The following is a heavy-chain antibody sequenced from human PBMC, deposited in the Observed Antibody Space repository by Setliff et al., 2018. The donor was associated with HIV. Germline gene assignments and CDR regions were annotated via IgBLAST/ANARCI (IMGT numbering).Heavy chain of an antibody. D-gene: IGHD2-21*02. CDR2: TIPMSDIP. V-gene: IGHV1-69*10. J-gene: IGHJ4*01. CDR1: GFTFNHYA. CDR3: AREGYCGGGCSRGVGDY. Sequence: SVKVSCKASGFTFNHYAFSWVRQAPGQRPEWMGGTIPMSDIPNYAQNFQGRVTITADHSTTTTYMELSSLSSEDTAVYYCAREGYCGGGCSRGVGDYWGQGTLVTVSS.